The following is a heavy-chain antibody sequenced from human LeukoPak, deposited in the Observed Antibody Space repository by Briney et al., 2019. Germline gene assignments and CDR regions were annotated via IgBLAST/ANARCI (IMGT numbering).Heavy chain of an antibody. CDR2: ISAYNGST. J-gene: IGHJ5*02. V-gene: IGHV1-18*01. CDR1: GYSFISYG. CDR3: ARDNLWELTREVDWFDP. Sequence: ASVKVSCKASGYSFISYGISWVRQAPGQGLEWMGWISAYNGSTNYAQKLQDRVTMTTDTSTSTAYMELRSLRSDDTAVYYCARDNLWELTREVDWFDPWGQGTLVTVSS. D-gene: IGHD1-26*01.